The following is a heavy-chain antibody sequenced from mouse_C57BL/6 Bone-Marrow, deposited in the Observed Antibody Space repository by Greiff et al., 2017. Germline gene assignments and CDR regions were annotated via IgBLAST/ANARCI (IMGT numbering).Heavy chain of an antibody. Sequence: QVQLQQSGAELMTPGASVKLSCKATGYTFTGYWIEWVKQRPGHGLEWIGEILPGSGSTNYNEKFKGKATFTADTSSNTAYLPLISLTTEDSAIFYCAGAFYSNRFDSWGQGTTLTVSS. CDR1: GYTFTGYW. D-gene: IGHD2-5*01. J-gene: IGHJ2*01. CDR3: AGAFYSNRFDS. CDR2: ILPGSGST. V-gene: IGHV1-9*01.